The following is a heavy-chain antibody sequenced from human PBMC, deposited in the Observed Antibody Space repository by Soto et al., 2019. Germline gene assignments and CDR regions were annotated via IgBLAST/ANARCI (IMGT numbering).Heavy chain of an antibody. CDR2: IIPIFRTP. CDR1: GVTFSSFA. CDR3: ARSTGSGFRPGTHRFNWFDP. D-gene: IGHD5-12*01. J-gene: IGHJ5*02. V-gene: IGHV1-69*01. Sequence: QVQLVQSGAEVKQPGSSVKVSCQASGVTFSSFAISWVRQAPGQGLEWMGGIIPIFRTPNYAQNFQGRVTITTDESTSSVYMELRRLRSEHTAVYYCARSTGSGFRPGTHRFNWFDPWGQGTLVTVSS.